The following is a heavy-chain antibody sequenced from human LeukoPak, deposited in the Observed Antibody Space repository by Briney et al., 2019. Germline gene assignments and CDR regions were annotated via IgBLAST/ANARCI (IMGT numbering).Heavy chain of an antibody. V-gene: IGHV3-21*01. J-gene: IGHJ4*02. CDR3: ARDKVADY. Sequence: PGGSLRLSCAASGFTFSSYSMSWVRQAPGKGLEWVSPITSSSSYIYYADSLKGRFTISRDNAQNSLYLQMDSLRAEDTAVYYCARDKVADYWGQGTLVTVSS. D-gene: IGHD2-15*01. CDR1: GFTFSSYS. CDR2: ITSSSSYI.